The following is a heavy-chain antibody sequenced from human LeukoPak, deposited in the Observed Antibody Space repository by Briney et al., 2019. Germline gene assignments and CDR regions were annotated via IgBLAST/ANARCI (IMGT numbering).Heavy chain of an antibody. Sequence: ASVKVSCTASGYTFTSYDINWVRQATGQGLEWMGWMNPNSGNTGYAQKFQGRVTMTRNTSISTPYMELSSLRSEDTAVYYCARGSNIVVVPAAQNWFDPWGQGTLVTVSS. D-gene: IGHD2-2*01. CDR1: GYTFTSYD. V-gene: IGHV1-8*01. CDR2: MNPNSGNT. CDR3: ARGSNIVVVPAAQNWFDP. J-gene: IGHJ5*02.